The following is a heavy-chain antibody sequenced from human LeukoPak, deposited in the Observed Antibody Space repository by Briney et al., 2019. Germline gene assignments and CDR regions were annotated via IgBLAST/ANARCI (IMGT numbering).Heavy chain of an antibody. CDR3: ARDKNSGDAFDI. V-gene: IGHV3-21*01. CDR2: ISGSNSYI. D-gene: IGHD2/OR15-2a*01. CDR1: GFIFSNHG. Sequence: GGSLRLSCAASGFIFSNHGMNWVRQAPGKGLEWVSSISGSNSYIYYADSMKGRFTISRDNAKNSLYLQMNSLRAEDTAVYYCARDKNSGDAFDIWGQGTMVTVSS. J-gene: IGHJ3*02.